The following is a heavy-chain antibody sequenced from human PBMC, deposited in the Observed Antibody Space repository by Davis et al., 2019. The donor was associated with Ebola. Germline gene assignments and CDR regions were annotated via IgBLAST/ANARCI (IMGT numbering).Heavy chain of an antibody. Sequence: ASVKVSCKASGYTFTGYDMHWVRQAPGQGLEWMGRINPNSGATKFAQKFQGRVTMTRDTSISTAYMELSRLRSDDTAVYYCARGGVWYSSSWYPDYWGQGTLVTVSS. J-gene: IGHJ4*02. CDR3: ARGGVWYSSSWYPDY. D-gene: IGHD6-13*01. V-gene: IGHV1-2*06. CDR2: INPNSGAT. CDR1: GYTFTGYD.